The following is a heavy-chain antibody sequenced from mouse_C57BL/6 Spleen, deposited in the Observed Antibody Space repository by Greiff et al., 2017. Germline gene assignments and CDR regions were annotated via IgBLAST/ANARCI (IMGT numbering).Heavy chain of an antibody. Sequence: QVQLQQSGPGLVQPSQSLSITCTVSGFSLTSYGVHWVRQSPGKGLEWLGVIWSGGSTDYNAAFISRLSFSKDNSKSQVFFKMISLQADDTAIYYCASSYYRNYDRNDYYAMDYWGQGTSVTVSS. D-gene: IGHD2-5*01. CDR1: GFSLTSYG. V-gene: IGHV2-2*01. J-gene: IGHJ4*01. CDR3: ASSYYRNYDRNDYYAMDY. CDR2: IWSGGST.